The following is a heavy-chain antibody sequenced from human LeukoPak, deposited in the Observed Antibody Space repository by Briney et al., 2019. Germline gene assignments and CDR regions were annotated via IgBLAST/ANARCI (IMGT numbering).Heavy chain of an antibody. J-gene: IGHJ4*02. D-gene: IGHD3-22*01. CDR3: ARVRGLLRFDY. CDR2: ISSSGSTI. CDR1: GFTFSSYE. V-gene: IGHV3-48*03. Sequence: GGSLRLSCAASGFTFSSYEMNWVRQAPGKGLEWVSYISSSGSTIYYADSVKGRSTISRDNAKNSLYLQMNSLRAEDTAVYYCARVRGLLRFDYWGQGTLVTVSS.